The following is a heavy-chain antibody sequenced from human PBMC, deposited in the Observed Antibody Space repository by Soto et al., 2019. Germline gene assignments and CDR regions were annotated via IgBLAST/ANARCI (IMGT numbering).Heavy chain of an antibody. V-gene: IGHV3-11*01. J-gene: IGHJ6*02. D-gene: IGHD6-25*01. Sequence: PGGSLRLSCAASGFTFSDYYMTWIRQAPGQGLEWVSYVSINGRSKNYADSVKGRFTISRDNAKNSIYLQMESLRGEDTAVYYCARGGLYYGMDVWGQGTTVTVSS. CDR2: VSINGRSK. CDR1: GFTFSDYY. CDR3: ARGGLYYGMDV.